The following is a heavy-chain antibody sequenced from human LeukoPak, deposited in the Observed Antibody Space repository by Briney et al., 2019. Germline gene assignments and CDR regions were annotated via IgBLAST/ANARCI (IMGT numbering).Heavy chain of an antibody. CDR3: ARLGPYYYDSSAY. V-gene: IGHV4-39*01. CDR1: GGSISSSGYY. J-gene: IGHJ4*02. CDR2: IYYGGST. D-gene: IGHD3-22*01. Sequence: PSETLSLTCSVSGGSISSSGYYWGWIRQPPGKGLEWIGSIYYGGSTYYNPSLKGRVTISVDTSKNQFSLKVRSVTAADTAVYYCARLGPYYYDSSAYWGQGTLVTVSS.